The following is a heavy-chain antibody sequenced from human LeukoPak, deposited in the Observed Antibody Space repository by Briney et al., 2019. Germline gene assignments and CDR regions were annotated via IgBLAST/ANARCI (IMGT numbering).Heavy chain of an antibody. Sequence: GESLKISCKGSGYSFTSYWIGWVRQMPGKGLEWMGIIYPGDSDTRYSPSFQGQVTMSADKSISTAYLQWSSLKASDTAMYYCARCPYHYDSSGYYYDHWGQGTLVTVSS. V-gene: IGHV5-51*01. CDR2: IYPGDSDT. CDR3: ARCPYHYDSSGYYYDH. CDR1: GYSFTSYW. D-gene: IGHD3-22*01. J-gene: IGHJ5*02.